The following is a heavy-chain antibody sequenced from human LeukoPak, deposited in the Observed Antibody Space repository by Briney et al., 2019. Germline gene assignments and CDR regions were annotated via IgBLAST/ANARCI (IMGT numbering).Heavy chain of an antibody. CDR3: ARASGGSCYSCYNWFDP. D-gene: IGHD2-15*01. J-gene: IGHJ5*02. CDR2: INHSGST. CDR1: GGSFSGYY. V-gene: IGHV4-34*01. Sequence: SETLSLTCAVYGGSFSGYYWSWIRQPPGKGLEWIGEINHSGSTNYNPSLKSRVTMSVDTSKNQFSLKLSSVTAADTAVYYCARASGGSCYSCYNWFDPWGQGTLVTVSS.